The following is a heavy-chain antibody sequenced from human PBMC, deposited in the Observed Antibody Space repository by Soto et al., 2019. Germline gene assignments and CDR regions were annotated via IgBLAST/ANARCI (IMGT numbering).Heavy chain of an antibody. Sequence: QLHLVQSGAVVKKPGASVTVSCSASGYPVTAYYMHWVRQAPGRGLEWMGGINPATGAAKYTQTFQGRVTMTRDTSTSTVFMELSGLTSEVTAVFYCARGGGVGVAGSAAFDMWGQWTLVTVSS. CDR3: ARGGGVGVAGSAAFDM. CDR1: GYPVTAYY. D-gene: IGHD3-3*01. CDR2: INPATGAA. V-gene: IGHV1-2*02. J-gene: IGHJ3*02.